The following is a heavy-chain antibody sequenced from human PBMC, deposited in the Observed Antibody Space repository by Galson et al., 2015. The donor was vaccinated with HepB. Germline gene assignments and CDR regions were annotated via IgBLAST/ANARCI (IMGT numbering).Heavy chain of an antibody. CDR1: GGSISSYY. CDR3: AKPAYGDYESGAFDI. Sequence: SETLSLTCTVSGGSISSYYWSWIRQPPGKGLEWIGYIYYSGSTNYNPSLKSRVTISVDTSKNQFSLKLSSVTAADTAVYYCAKPAYGDYESGAFDIWGQGTMVTVSS. J-gene: IGHJ3*02. D-gene: IGHD4-17*01. CDR2: IYYSGST. V-gene: IGHV4-59*01.